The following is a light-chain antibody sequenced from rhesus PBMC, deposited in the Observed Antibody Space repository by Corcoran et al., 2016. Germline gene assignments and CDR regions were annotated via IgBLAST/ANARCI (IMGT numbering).Light chain of an antibody. J-gene: IGLJ1*01. CDR3: SSYAGSNIYI. CDR1: SSDIGGYNY. CDR2: EVN. V-gene: IGLV2-32*02. Sequence: QAALTQTRSVSGSPGQSVTISCTGTSSDIGGYNYVSWYQQHPGPAPKLMIYEVNKRPSGVSDRFSGSKSGNTASLTISGLQADDEADFYCSSYAGSNIYIFGTGTRLTVL.